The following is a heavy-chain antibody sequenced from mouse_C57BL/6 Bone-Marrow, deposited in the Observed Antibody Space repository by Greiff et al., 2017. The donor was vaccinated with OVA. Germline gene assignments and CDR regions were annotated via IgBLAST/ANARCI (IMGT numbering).Heavy chain of an antibody. CDR2: IDPSDSYT. V-gene: IGHV1-59*01. Sequence: QVQLQQPGAELVRPGTSVKLSCKASGYTFTSYWMHWVNQRPGQGLEWIGVIDPSDSYTNYNQKLKGKATLTVDTSSSTAYMQLSSLTSEDSAVYYCAVYSFAYWGQGTLVTVSA. D-gene: IGHD1-1*01. CDR1: GYTFTSYW. J-gene: IGHJ3*01. CDR3: AVYSFAY.